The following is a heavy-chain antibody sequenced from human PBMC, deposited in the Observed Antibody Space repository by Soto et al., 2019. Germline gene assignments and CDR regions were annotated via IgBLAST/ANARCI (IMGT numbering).Heavy chain of an antibody. CDR3: ARACGGHVEDY. J-gene: IGHJ4*02. CDR2: IYFSGST. Sequence: QVQLQESGPGLVKPSETLSLTCTVSGGSISSYYWSWVRQPPGKGLEWIGYIYFSGSTNYNPSLKSRGTTTVDTSKNQFSPTLSSVTAADTDLYYCARACGGHVEDYWGQGTLVSVSS. CDR1: GGSISSYY. V-gene: IGHV4-59*01. D-gene: IGHD3-10*01.